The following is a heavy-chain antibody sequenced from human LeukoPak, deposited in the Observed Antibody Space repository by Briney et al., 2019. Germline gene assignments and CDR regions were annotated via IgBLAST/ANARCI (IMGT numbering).Heavy chain of an antibody. CDR2: ISGSGGST. D-gene: IGHD3-3*01. CDR3: AKVSYYDFWSGYYSY. CDR1: GSTFSSYA. J-gene: IGHJ4*02. V-gene: IGHV3-23*01. Sequence: PGGSLRLSCAASGSTFSSYAMSWVRQAPGKGLEWVSAISGSGGSTYYADSVKGRFTISRDNSKNTLYLQMNSLRAEDTAVYYCAKVSYYDFWSGYYSYWGQGTLVTVSS.